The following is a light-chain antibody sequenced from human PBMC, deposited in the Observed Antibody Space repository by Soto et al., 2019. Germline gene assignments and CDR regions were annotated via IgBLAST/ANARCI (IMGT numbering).Light chain of an antibody. Sequence: QAVVTQEPSLTVSPGGTVTLTCGSSTGAVTSGHYPYWFQQKSGQAPRTLIYDTSNKHSWTPARFSGSLLGGKAALTLSGAQPDDEADYYCLISYSGGLWVFGGGTKVTVL. CDR1: TGAVTSGHY. CDR2: DTS. CDR3: LISYSGGLWV. J-gene: IGLJ3*02. V-gene: IGLV7-46*01.